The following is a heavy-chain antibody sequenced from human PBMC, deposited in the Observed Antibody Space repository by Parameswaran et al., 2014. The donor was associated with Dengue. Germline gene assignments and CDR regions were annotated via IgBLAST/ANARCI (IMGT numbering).Heavy chain of an antibody. J-gene: IGHJ5*02. Sequence: VRQAPGKGLEWIGYIYYSGSTNYNPSLKSRVTISVDTSKNQFSLKLSSVTAADTAVYYCARDGCTNGVCFETYNWFDPWGQGTLVTVSS. D-gene: IGHD2-8*01. CDR2: IYYSGST. V-gene: IGHV4-59*01. CDR3: ARDGCTNGVCFETYNWFDP.